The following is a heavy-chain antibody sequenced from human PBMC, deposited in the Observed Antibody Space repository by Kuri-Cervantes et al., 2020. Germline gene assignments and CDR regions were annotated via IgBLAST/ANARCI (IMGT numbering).Heavy chain of an antibody. CDR2: IYHSGST. CDR1: GGSISSSNW. Sequence: GSLRLSCAVSGGSISSSNWWSWVRQPPGKGLEWIGEIYHSGSTNYNPSLKSRVTISVDKSKNQFSLKLSSVTAADTAVDYCARGGRWGAVAVPYYFDYWGQGTLVTVSS. CDR3: ARGGRWGAVAVPYYFDY. J-gene: IGHJ4*02. D-gene: IGHD6-19*01. V-gene: IGHV4-4*02.